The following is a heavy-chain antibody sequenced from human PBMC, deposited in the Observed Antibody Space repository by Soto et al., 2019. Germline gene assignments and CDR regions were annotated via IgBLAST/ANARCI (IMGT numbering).Heavy chain of an antibody. V-gene: IGHV1-69*13. Sequence: GASVKVSCKASGGTFSSYAISWVRQAPGQGLEWMGGIIPIFGTANYAQKFQGRVTITADESTSTAYMELSSLRSEDTAVYYCAREAGSPIFFDYWGQGTLVTVSS. D-gene: IGHD6-13*01. CDR3: AREAGSPIFFDY. CDR2: IIPIFGTA. CDR1: GGTFSSYA. J-gene: IGHJ4*02.